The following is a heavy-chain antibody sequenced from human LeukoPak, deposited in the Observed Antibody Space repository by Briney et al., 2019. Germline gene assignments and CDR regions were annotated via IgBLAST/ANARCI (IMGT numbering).Heavy chain of an antibody. CDR1: GYTFTSYA. J-gene: IGHJ4*02. D-gene: IGHD6-19*01. CDR2: INAGNGNT. V-gene: IGHV1-3*01. CDR3: VRVWALYSGGWYHFDY. Sequence: ASVKVSCKASGYTFTSYAMHWVRQAPGQRLEWMGWINAGNGNTKCSQKFQGRVTITRDTSASTAYMELSSLRSEDTAVYYCVRVWALYSGGWYHFDYWGQGTLVTVSS.